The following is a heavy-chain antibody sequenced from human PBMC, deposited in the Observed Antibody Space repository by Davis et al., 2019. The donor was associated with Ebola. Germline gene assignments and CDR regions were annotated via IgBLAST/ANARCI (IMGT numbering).Heavy chain of an antibody. D-gene: IGHD3-3*01. CDR1: GFTFSSYA. J-gene: IGHJ4*02. V-gene: IGHV3-64*01. CDR3: ARGSITIFGVVTSDY. CDR2: ISSNGGST. Sequence: GGSLRLSCAASGFTFSSYAMHWVRQAPGKGLEYVSAISSNGGSTYYANSVKGRFTISRDNSKNTLYLQMNSLRAEDTAVYYCARGSITIFGVVTSDYWGQGTLVTVSS.